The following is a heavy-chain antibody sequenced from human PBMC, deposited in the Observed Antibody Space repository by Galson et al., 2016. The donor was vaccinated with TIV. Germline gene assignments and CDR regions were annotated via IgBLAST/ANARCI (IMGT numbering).Heavy chain of an antibody. CDR2: ITGGGTT. CDR1: GFSVSEHKY. CDR3: ARSYDSSGNRGRLDI. J-gene: IGHJ4*02. D-gene: IGHD3-22*01. V-gene: IGHV3-53*03. Sequence: SLRLSCAASGFSVSEHKYMYWVRQPPGKGLEWVSVITGGGTTYYADSVKGRFTISRDNSKNTLYLQMNSLRAEDTAVYFCARSYDSSGNRGRLDIRGQGALVTVSS.